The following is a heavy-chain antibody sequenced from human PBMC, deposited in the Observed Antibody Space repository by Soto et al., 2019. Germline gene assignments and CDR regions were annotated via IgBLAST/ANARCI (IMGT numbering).Heavy chain of an antibody. D-gene: IGHD3-3*01. CDR3: AKELRFLEWYLNPAGSDY. Sequence: EVQLLESGGDLIQPGGSLRLSCVASGITFGSRAMSWVRQAPGEGLEWVSTITDTGGDAKYADSVRGRFTISRDNSKNTLYLQMNSLRAEDTAVYYCAKELRFLEWYLNPAGSDYWGQGTLVTVSS. CDR1: GITFGSRA. J-gene: IGHJ4*02. CDR2: ITDTGGDA. V-gene: IGHV3-23*01.